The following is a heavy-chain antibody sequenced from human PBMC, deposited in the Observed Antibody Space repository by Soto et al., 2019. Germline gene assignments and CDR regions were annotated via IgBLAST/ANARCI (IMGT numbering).Heavy chain of an antibody. V-gene: IGHV1-2*04. D-gene: IGHD2-2*01. CDR2: INPNSGGT. J-gene: IGHJ4*02. CDR1: GYTFTGYY. CDR3: ARGKGGCSSTSCYEYFDY. Sequence: ASVKVSCKASGYTFTGYYMHWVRQAPGQGLEWMGWINPNSGGTNYAQKFQGWVTMTRDTSISTAYMELSRLRSDDTAVYYCARGKGGCSSTSCYEYFDYWGQGTLVTVSS.